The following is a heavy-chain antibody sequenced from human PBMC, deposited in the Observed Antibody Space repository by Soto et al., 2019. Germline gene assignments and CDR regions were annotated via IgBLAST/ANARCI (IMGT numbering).Heavy chain of an antibody. CDR2: IIPIFGTA. CDR3: AKTHDSSGYYHYGPFDY. D-gene: IGHD3-22*01. V-gene: IGHV1-69*06. J-gene: IGHJ4*02. Sequence: QVQLVQSGAEVKKPGSSVKVSCKASGGTFSSYAISWVRQAPGQGLEWMGGIIPIFGTANYAQKFQGRVTITADTSTSTAYMELSSLRSEDTAVYYCAKTHDSSGYYHYGPFDYWGQGTLVTVSS. CDR1: GGTFSSYA.